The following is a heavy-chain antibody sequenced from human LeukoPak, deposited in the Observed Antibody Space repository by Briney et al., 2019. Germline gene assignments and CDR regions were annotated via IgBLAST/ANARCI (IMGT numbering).Heavy chain of an antibody. D-gene: IGHD2-15*01. J-gene: IGHJ5*02. CDR2: INPNSGGT. CDR1: GYTFTVYY. V-gene: IGHV1-2*02. Sequence: ASVKVSCKASGYTFTVYYMHWVRQAPGQGLGWMGWINPNSGGTNYAQTFQGRVTMTRDTSSSTAYMQLSRRRSDDTAVYYCARDRPHCSGGSCYARWFDPWGQGTLVTVPS. CDR3: ARDRPHCSGGSCYARWFDP.